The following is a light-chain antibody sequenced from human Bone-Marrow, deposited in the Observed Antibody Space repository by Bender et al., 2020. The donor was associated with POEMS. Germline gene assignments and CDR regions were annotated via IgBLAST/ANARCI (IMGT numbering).Light chain of an antibody. Sequence: QSALTQPPSVSGSPGQSVTISCTGTSSDIGFYNRVSWFQQAPGAAPKLMIYEVSKRPSGVSNRFSGSKSGNTASLTISGLQAEDEADYYCCSYAGSSTWVFGGGTKLTVL. CDR2: EVS. CDR1: SSDIGFYNR. J-gene: IGLJ2*01. V-gene: IGLV2-23*02. CDR3: CSYAGSSTWV.